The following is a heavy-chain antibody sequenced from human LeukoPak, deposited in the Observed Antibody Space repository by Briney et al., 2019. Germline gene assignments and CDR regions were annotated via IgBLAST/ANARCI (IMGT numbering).Heavy chain of an antibody. CDR1: DDSISSSY. CDR3: ARTGVRYGYNYFRNWFDP. J-gene: IGHJ5*02. D-gene: IGHD5-24*01. CDR2: INHSGST. V-gene: IGHV4-34*01. Sequence: KPSETLSLTCSVSDDSISSSYWSWIRQPPGKGLEWIGEINHSGSTNYNPSLKSRVTISVDTSKNQFSLKLSSVTAADTAVYYCARTGVRYGYNYFRNWFDPWGQGTLVTVSS.